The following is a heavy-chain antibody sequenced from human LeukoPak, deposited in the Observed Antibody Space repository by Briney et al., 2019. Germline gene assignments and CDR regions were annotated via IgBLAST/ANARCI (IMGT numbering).Heavy chain of an antibody. Sequence: PGGSLRLSCAASGFTFSSYWMSWVRQAPGKGLEWVSGISGSGGSTYYADSVKGRFTISRDNSKNTLYLQMNSLRAEDTAVYYCAKDRKNTMIVVGFDYWGQGTLVTVSS. CDR3: AKDRKNTMIVVGFDY. J-gene: IGHJ4*02. CDR1: GFTFSSYW. CDR2: ISGSGGST. D-gene: IGHD3-22*01. V-gene: IGHV3-23*01.